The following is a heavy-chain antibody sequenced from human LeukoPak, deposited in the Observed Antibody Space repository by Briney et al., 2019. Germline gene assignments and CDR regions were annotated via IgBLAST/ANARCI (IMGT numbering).Heavy chain of an antibody. D-gene: IGHD2-21*01. Sequence: QSGGSLRLSCAASGFTFSSYWMTWVRQAPGKGLEWVANIRQDGSEKYYVDSVKGRFTISRDNAKNSLYLLMKSLRAEDTAVYYCANSARYYYYMDVWGKGTTVTVSS. CDR2: IRQDGSEK. CDR3: ANSARYYYYMDV. V-gene: IGHV3-7*01. CDR1: GFTFSSYW. J-gene: IGHJ6*03.